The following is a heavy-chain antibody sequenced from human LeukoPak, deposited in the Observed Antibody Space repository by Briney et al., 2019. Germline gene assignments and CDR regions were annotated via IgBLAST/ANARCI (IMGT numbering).Heavy chain of an antibody. D-gene: IGHD2-2*01. V-gene: IGHV3-48*01. CDR1: GFTFSSYN. CDR3: ARVYCSSTSCYGKYYYYGMDV. CDR2: ISSSSSTI. J-gene: IGHJ6*02. Sequence: PGGSLRLSCAASGFTFSSYNMNWVRQAPGKGLEWVSYISSSSSTIYYADSVKGRFTISRDNSKNTLYLQMNSLRAEDTAVYYCARVYCSSTSCYGKYYYYGMDVWGQGTTVTVSS.